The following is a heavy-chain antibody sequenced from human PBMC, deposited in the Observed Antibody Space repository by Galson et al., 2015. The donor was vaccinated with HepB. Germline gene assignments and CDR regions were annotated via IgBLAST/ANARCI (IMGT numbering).Heavy chain of an antibody. V-gene: IGHV3-33*01. Sequence: SLRLSCAASGFTFSSYGMHWVRQAPGKGLEWVAVIWYDGSNKYYADSVKGRFTISRDNSKNTLYLQMNSLRAEDTAVYYCAREGPSYSSSSGRVYYYYYMDVWGKGTTVTVSS. CDR1: GFTFSSYG. D-gene: IGHD6-6*01. CDR3: AREGPSYSSSSGRVYYYYYMDV. J-gene: IGHJ6*03. CDR2: IWYDGSNK.